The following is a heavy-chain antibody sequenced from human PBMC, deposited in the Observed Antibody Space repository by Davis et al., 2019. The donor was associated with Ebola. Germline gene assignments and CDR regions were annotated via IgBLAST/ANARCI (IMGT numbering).Heavy chain of an antibody. CDR1: GFTINDYF. CDR3: AKLKVGRPGNDY. D-gene: IGHD1-7*01. Sequence: PAGSLTLSCAVSGFTINDYFMTWIRQAPGNGLEWVAYISGRDDYPNYADSVKGRFTISRDNSKHTPYLQMNSLRAEDTAVDYCAKLKVGRPGNDYWGQGTLVTVSS. V-gene: IGHV3-11*06. CDR2: ISGRDDYP. J-gene: IGHJ4*02.